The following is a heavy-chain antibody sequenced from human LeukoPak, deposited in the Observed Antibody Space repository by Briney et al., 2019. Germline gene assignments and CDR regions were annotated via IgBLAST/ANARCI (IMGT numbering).Heavy chain of an antibody. CDR3: ARGRDGYNLDY. Sequence: SETLSLTCTVSGDSITSYYWSWIRQPPGKGLEWIGFISDRGATNYNPSLKSRVTMSVDTSKNQFSLKLSSVTAADTAVYYCARGRDGYNLDYWGQGTLVTVSS. J-gene: IGHJ4*02. D-gene: IGHD5-24*01. V-gene: IGHV4-59*12. CDR2: ISDRGAT. CDR1: GDSITSYY.